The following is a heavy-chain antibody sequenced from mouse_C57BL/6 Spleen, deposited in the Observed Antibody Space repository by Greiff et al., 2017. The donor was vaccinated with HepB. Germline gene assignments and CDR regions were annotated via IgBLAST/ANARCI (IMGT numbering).Heavy chain of an antibody. CDR3: AAGRVASDY. D-gene: IGHD1-1*02. CDR2: IYPGDGDT. V-gene: IGHV1-82*01. J-gene: IGHJ2*01. CDR1: GYAFSSSW. Sequence: QVQLQQSGPELVKPGASVKISCKASGYAFSSSWMNWVKQRPGKGLEWIGRIYPGDGDTNYNGKFKGKATLTADKSSSTAYMQLSSLISEDSAVYFCAAGRVASDYWGQGTTLTVSS.